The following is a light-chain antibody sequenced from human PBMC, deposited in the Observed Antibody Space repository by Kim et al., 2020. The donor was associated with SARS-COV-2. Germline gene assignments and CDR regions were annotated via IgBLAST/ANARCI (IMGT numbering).Light chain of an antibody. CDR3: QSYDNSLSGPNWV. CDR2: GNN. J-gene: IGLJ3*02. V-gene: IGLV1-40*01. CDR1: SSNIGAGHD. Sequence: QSVLTQPPSVSGAPGQRVTISCTGGSSNIGAGHDVHWYHQLPGTAPKLLIYGNNNRPSGVPDRFSGSQSGTSASLAITGLQAEDEADYYCQSYDNSLSGPNWVFGGVTKLTVL.